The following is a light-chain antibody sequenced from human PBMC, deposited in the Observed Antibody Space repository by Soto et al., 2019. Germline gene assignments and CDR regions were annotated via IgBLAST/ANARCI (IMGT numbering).Light chain of an antibody. CDR2: GAS. Sequence: EIVMTQSPATLSVSPGERATLSCRASQSVSNNLAWYQKKPGQAPRLLIYGASTRATGIPARFSGGGSGTEFTLTISRRQSEDFAVYYCQQYNNWWTFGQGTRVEIK. CDR3: QQYNNWWT. CDR1: QSVSNN. V-gene: IGKV3-15*01. J-gene: IGKJ1*01.